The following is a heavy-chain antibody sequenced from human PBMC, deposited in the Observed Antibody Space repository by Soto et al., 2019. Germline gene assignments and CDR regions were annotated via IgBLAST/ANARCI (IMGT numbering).Heavy chain of an antibody. CDR2: ISSRSDI. CDR3: AKALDSTGYYFDY. Sequence: GGSLRLSCVGSGFTFSTYSINWVRQAPGKGLEWVSSISSRSDIYYADSVKGRFTISRDNAKNSVSLQMNSLRAEDTAVYYCAKALDSTGYYFDYWGQGSLVTVSS. J-gene: IGHJ4*02. V-gene: IGHV3-21*01. CDR1: GFTFSTYS. D-gene: IGHD3-22*01.